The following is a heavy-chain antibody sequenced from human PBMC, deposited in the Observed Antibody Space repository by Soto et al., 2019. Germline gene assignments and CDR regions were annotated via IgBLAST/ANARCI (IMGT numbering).Heavy chain of an antibody. D-gene: IGHD6-6*01. CDR1: GGSISSYY. CDR2: IYYSGST. CDR3: ARPRGSIAARPGWFDP. J-gene: IGHJ5*02. V-gene: IGHV4-59*01. Sequence: SSETLSLTCTVSGGSISSYYWSWIRQPPGKGLEWIGYIYYSGSTNYNPSLKSRVTISVDTSKNQFSLKLSSVTAADTAVYYCARPRGSIAARPGWFDPWGQGTLVTVSS.